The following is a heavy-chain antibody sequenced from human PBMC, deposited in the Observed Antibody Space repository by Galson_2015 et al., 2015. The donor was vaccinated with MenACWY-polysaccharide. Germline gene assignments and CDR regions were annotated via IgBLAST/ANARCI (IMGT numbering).Heavy chain of an antibody. CDR2: IYTSGST. CDR3: ARGGYYYDSSGIIDY. Sequence: ETLSLTCTVSGGSISSYYWSWIRQPAGKGLEWIGRIYTSGSTNYNPSHKSRVTISVDTSKNQFSLKLSSVTAADTAVYYCARGGYYYDSSGIIDYWGQGTLVTVSS. J-gene: IGHJ4*02. CDR1: GGSISSYY. V-gene: IGHV4-4*07. D-gene: IGHD3-22*01.